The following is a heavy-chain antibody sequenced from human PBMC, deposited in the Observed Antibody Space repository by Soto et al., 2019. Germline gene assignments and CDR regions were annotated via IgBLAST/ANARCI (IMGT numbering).Heavy chain of an antibody. CDR1: GFTFSSYG. J-gene: IGHJ6*02. V-gene: IGHV3-30*18. Sequence: QVELVESGGGVVQPGRSLRLSCAASGFTFSSYGMHWVRQAPGKGLEWVALISYDGNIKNYAGSVKGRFTISRDNSKKTLYLQMNSLRAEDTALYYCAKDGPLPLDCSSTSHSYCKFYGMDVWGQGTTVSVSS. CDR2: ISYDGNIK. D-gene: IGHD2-2*01. CDR3: AKDGPLPLDCSSTSHSYCKFYGMDV.